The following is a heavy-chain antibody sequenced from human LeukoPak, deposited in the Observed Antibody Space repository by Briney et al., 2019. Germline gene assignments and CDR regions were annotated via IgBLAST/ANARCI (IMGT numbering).Heavy chain of an antibody. CDR1: GFTFDDYA. CDR3: AIIVDTAMVPPFDY. V-gene: IGHV3-9*01. CDR2: ISWNSGNI. J-gene: IGHJ4*02. Sequence: GGSLRLSCAASGFTFDDYAMHWVRQAPGKGLEWVSGISWNSGNIGYADSVKGRFTISRDNAKNSLYLQMNSLRAEGTALYYCAIIVDTAMVPPFDYWGQGTLVTVSS. D-gene: IGHD5-18*01.